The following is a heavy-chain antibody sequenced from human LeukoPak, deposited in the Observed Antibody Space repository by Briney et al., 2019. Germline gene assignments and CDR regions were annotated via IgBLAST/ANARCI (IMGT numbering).Heavy chain of an antibody. CDR1: GFPFNAYW. J-gene: IGHJ4*02. D-gene: IGHD6-13*01. CDR2: IRQDGDTK. Sequence: GKSLRLSCAASGFPFNAYWMTWVRQAPGKGLEWVANIRQDGDTKYYVDSVKGRFTISRDNAMNSLYLQMNSLRAEDTAIYYCARSLPYGTTWYGRSDFWGQGTLVTVSS. CDR3: ARSLPYGTTWYGRSDF. V-gene: IGHV3-7*03.